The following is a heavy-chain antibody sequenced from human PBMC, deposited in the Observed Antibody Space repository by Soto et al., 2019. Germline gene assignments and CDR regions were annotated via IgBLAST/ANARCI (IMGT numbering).Heavy chain of an antibody. CDR2: IYHTGST. CDR1: GDSLNSGAYY. D-gene: IGHD6-13*01. Sequence: SETLSLTCNVSGDSLNSGAYYWTWIRQSPGRGLEWIGHIYHTGSTNYNPSLRSRVTISEDTSKNQFSLKLLSVTTADTAVYFCAAGEASSRNLAPYYLDFWGQGTLVTVSS. CDR3: AAGEASSRNLAPYYLDF. J-gene: IGHJ4*02. V-gene: IGHV4-61*08.